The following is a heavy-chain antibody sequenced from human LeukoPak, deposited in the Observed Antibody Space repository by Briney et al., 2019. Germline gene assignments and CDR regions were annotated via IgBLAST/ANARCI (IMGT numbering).Heavy chain of an antibody. CDR2: ISGTGGTT. CDR1: GFTFSNYA. V-gene: IGHV3-23*01. D-gene: IGHD3-10*01. J-gene: IGHJ4*02. Sequence: GGSLRLSCAASGFTFSNYAMTWVRQVPGKGLEWVSGISGTGGTTNYADSVKGRFTISRDNSKNTLYLQMSSLRAEDTAIYYCFREGGDWGQGTLVTVSS. CDR3: FREGGD.